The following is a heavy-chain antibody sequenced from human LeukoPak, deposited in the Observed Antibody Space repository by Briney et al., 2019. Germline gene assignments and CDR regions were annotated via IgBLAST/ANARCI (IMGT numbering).Heavy chain of an antibody. J-gene: IGHJ6*03. V-gene: IGHV3-23*01. CDR2: ISGSGGST. Sequence: PGGSLRLSCAASGFTFSSYAMSWVRQAPGKGLEWVSAISGSGGSTYYADSVKGRFTISRDNSKNTLYLQMNSLRAEDTAVYYCAKASPYCSSTSCYGVYYYYYYMDVWGKGTTVTVSS. CDR1: GFTFSSYA. CDR3: AKASPYCSSTSCYGVYYYYYYMDV. D-gene: IGHD2-2*01.